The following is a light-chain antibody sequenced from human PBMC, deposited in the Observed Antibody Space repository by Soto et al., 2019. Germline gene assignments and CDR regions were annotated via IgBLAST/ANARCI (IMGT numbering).Light chain of an antibody. CDR2: GAS. CDR1: QSVSSN. Sequence: ELVMMQTPASLSVSAGERATLSCRASQSVSSNVAWYQQKPGQAPRLLIYGASTRATGIPPRFSGSGSGTEFTLTISSLQSEDFAVYYFQQDASYSPWTFGQGTKVDIK. V-gene: IGKV3-15*01. CDR3: QQDASYSPWT. J-gene: IGKJ1*01.